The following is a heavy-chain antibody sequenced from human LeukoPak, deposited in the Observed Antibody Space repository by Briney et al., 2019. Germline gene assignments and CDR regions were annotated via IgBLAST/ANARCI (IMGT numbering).Heavy chain of an antibody. D-gene: IGHD3-10*01. CDR2: IYPGDSDT. CDR1: GYIFTHNW. V-gene: IGHV5-51*01. CDR3: ARQTRVGSGSRGYSFDF. J-gene: IGHJ4*02. Sequence: GESLKISCKGSGYIFTHNWIGWVRQMPGKGLEWMGIIYPGDSDTRYSPSFEGQVTISVDKSISTAYLQWSSLKASDTAMYYCARQTRVGSGSRGYSFDFWGQGTLVTVSS.